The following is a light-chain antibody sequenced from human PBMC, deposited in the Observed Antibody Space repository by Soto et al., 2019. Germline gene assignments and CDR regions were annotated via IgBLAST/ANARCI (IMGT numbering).Light chain of an antibody. CDR3: QQYGSSPLFT. J-gene: IGKJ3*01. Sequence: EIVLTQSPGTLSLSPGERATLSCRASQSVSSSYLAWYQQKPGQAPRLLIYGASGRATGIPDRFSGSGSGTDFTLTISILEPEDFAAYYCQQYGSSPLFTFGPGTKVDIK. CDR2: GAS. CDR1: QSVSSSY. V-gene: IGKV3-20*01.